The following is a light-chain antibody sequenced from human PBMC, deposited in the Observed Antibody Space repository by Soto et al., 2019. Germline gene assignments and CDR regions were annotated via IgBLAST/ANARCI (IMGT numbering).Light chain of an antibody. CDR3: QQTLSFPPT. CDR2: TGS. J-gene: IGKJ1*01. V-gene: IGKV1-12*01. Sequence: DIQMTQSPSSVSASVGDRVTITCRASQAIDSWLAWYQQKPGEAPKLLIFTGSLLHSGVPPRFSCSRSGTDFTLTISSLQPEDFATYYCQQTLSFPPTFGQGTKV. CDR1: QAIDSW.